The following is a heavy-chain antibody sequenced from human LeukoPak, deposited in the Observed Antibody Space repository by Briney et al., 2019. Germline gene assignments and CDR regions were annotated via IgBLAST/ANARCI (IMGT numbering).Heavy chain of an antibody. J-gene: IGHJ4*02. D-gene: IGHD3-3*01. CDR1: GGSISSGSYY. V-gene: IGHV4-61*02. CDR2: IYTSGST. CDR3: ARGDYDFWGGYYDY. Sequence: SQTLSLTCTVSGGSISSGSYYWSWIRQPAGKGLEWIGRIYTSGSTNYNPSLKSRVTISVDTSKNQFSLKLSAVTAADTAVYYCARGDYDFWGGYYDYWGQGTLVTVSS.